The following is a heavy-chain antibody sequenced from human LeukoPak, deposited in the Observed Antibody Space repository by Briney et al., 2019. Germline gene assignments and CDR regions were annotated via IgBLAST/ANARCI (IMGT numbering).Heavy chain of an antibody. CDR3: ARDTLSTVVTRYAFDI. V-gene: IGHV3-48*03. Sequence: GGSLRLSCAASGFTFDDYGMNWVRQAPGKGLEWVSYISSSGSTIYYADSVKGRFTISRDNAKNSLYLQMNSLRAEDTAVYYCARDTLSTVVTRYAFDIWGQGTMVTVSS. J-gene: IGHJ3*02. CDR2: ISSSGSTI. CDR1: GFTFDDYG. D-gene: IGHD4-23*01.